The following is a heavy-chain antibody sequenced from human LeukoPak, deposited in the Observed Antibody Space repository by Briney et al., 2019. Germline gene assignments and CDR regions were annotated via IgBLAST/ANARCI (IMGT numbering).Heavy chain of an antibody. CDR2: MYYSGST. V-gene: IGHV4-39*01. D-gene: IGHD5-24*01. Sequence: SETLSLTCTVSGGSFRSSSYYWGWIRQPPGKRLEWIGSMYYSGSTYYNASLRSRVTISIDTSKNQFSLKLSSVTATDTAVYFCWRHVDRDCYKSNALEIWRQGTLVTVSS. CDR1: GGSFRSSSYY. J-gene: IGHJ3*02. CDR3: WRHVDRDCYKSNALEI.